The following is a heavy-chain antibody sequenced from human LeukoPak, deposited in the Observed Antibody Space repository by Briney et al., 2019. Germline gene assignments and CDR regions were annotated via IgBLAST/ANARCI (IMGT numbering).Heavy chain of an antibody. V-gene: IGHV4-34*01. CDR1: GGSFSGYY. CDR3: ARSKQGYCSGGSCPFDY. Sequence: PSETLSLTCAVYGGSFSGYYWSWIRQPPGKGLEWIGEINHSGSTNYNPSLKSRVTISVDKSKNQFSLKLSSVTAADTAVYYCARSKQGYCSGGSCPFDYWGQGTLVTVSS. D-gene: IGHD2-15*01. J-gene: IGHJ4*02. CDR2: INHSGST.